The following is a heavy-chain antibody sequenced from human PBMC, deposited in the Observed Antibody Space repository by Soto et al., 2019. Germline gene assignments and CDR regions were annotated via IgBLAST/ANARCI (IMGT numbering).Heavy chain of an antibody. D-gene: IGHD1-26*01. J-gene: IGHJ5*02. CDR1: GFTFSSYA. Sequence: GGCLRLSCAASGFTFSSYAVTWVRQAPGKGLEWVSSIKTDGGTTDYAAPVKGRFTISRDDSKNTLYLQMNSLKTEDTAVYYCTTGGVYRRFDPWGQGTLVTVSS. CDR2: IKTDGGTT. CDR3: TTGGVYRRFDP. V-gene: IGHV3-15*07.